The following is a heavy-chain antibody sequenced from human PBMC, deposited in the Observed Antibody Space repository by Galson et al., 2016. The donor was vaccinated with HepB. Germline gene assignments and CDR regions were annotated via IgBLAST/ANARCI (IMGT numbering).Heavy chain of an antibody. D-gene: IGHD2-21*01. Sequence: SLRLSCAASGFTFSSFAMSWVRQAPGKGLEWVSLISASGATSYYADSVKGRFTISRDNSQNTVYLQMNSLRADDTALYFCAQHDPHCSWGRGTLVTVSS. CDR3: AQHDPHCS. J-gene: IGHJ4*02. V-gene: IGHV3-23*01. CDR2: ISASGATS. CDR1: GFTFSSFA.